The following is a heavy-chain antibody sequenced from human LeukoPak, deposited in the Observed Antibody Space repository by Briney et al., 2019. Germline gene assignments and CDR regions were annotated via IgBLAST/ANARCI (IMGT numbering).Heavy chain of an antibody. V-gene: IGHV3-53*01. Sequence: PGGSLRLSCAASGFTVSSNYMSWVRQAPGKGLEWVSVIYSGGSTYYADSVKGRFTISRDNSKNTLYLRMNSLRAEDTAVYYCARSSYDFWSGRPHPFDYWGQGTLVTVSS. J-gene: IGHJ4*02. CDR2: IYSGGST. CDR1: GFTVSSNY. CDR3: ARSSYDFWSGRPHPFDY. D-gene: IGHD3-3*01.